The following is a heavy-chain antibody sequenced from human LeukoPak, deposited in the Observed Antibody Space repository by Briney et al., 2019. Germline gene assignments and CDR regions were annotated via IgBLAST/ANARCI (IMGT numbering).Heavy chain of an antibody. CDR1: GFTFSSYA. CDR2: ISGSGGST. V-gene: IGHV3-23*01. Sequence: GGSLRLSCAASGFTFSSYAMSWVRQAPGKGLEWVSGISGSGGSTYYADSVKGRFTISRVNAKNSLYLQMNSLRADDTSVYYCARGDFWGGPYTDAFDVWGQGTMVTVSS. CDR3: ARGDFWGGPYTDAFDV. J-gene: IGHJ3*01. D-gene: IGHD3-3*01.